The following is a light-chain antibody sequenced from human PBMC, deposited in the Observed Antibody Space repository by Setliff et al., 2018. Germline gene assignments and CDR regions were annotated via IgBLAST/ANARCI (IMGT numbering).Light chain of an antibody. J-gene: IGLJ2*01. Sequence: QSVLTQPPSVSAAPGQKVTISCSGSSSNIGNNYVSWYQQLPGTAPKLPIYDNNKRPSGIPDRFSGSKSGTSATLGITGLQTGDEADYYCGTWDSSLSAVVFGGGTK. V-gene: IGLV1-51*01. CDR1: SSNIGNNY. CDR2: DNN. CDR3: GTWDSSLSAVV.